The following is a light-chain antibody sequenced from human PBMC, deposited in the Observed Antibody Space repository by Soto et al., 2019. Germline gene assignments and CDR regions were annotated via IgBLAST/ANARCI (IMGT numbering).Light chain of an antibody. CDR3: SSYISTNTLPYV. CDR2: QIS. Sequence: QSALTQPASMSGSPGQSITISCTGTSSDVGGYNYVSWYQHHPGKVPKLIIYQISNLPSGVSNRFSGSKSGNTASLTISGLQAEDEADYYCSSYISTNTLPYVFGTGTKLTVL. V-gene: IGLV2-14*01. CDR1: SSDVGGYNY. J-gene: IGLJ1*01.